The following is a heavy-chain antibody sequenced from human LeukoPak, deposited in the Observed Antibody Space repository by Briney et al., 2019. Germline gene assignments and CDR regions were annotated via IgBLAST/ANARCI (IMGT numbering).Heavy chain of an antibody. CDR2: IGTRSRHI. CDR1: GFSLTDYS. D-gene: IGHD4/OR15-4a*01. J-gene: IGHJ4*02. V-gene: IGHV3-21*01. CDR3: APRGAHGY. Sequence: GGSLRLSCAVSGFSLTDYSMNWIRQAPGKGLEWVSSIGTRSRHIYYTESVKGRFTISRDNATNSVYLQMNSPGVEDTGVYYCAPRGAHGYWGQGTLVTVSS.